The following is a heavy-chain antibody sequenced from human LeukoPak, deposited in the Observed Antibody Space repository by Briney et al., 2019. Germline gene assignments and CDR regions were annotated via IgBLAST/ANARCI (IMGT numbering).Heavy chain of an antibody. CDR1: GYSFTSYW. V-gene: IGHV5-51*01. D-gene: IGHD2-8*01. J-gene: IGHJ6*03. Sequence: GESLKISCKGSGYSFTSYWIGWVRQMPGKGLEWMGIIYPGDSDTRYSPSFQGQVTISADKSISTAYLQWSSLKASDTAMYYCARHLSAVYCTNGVCPYYYYMDVWGKGTTVTVSS. CDR2: IYPGDSDT. CDR3: ARHLSAVYCTNGVCPYYYYMDV.